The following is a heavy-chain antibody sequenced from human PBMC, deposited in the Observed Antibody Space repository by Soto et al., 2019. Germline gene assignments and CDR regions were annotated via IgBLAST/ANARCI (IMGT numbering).Heavy chain of an antibody. CDR2: ISGSGGST. D-gene: IGHD5-18*01. J-gene: IGHJ4*02. CDR1: GFTFISYA. V-gene: IGHV3-23*01. CDR3: AKVPARGYSYGRPSYYFDY. Sequence: PGGSLILSCAASGFTFISYAMSWVRKAPGKGLEWVSAISGSGGSTYYADSVKGRFTISRDNSKNTLYLQMNSLRAEDTAVYYCAKVPARGYSYGRPSYYFDYWGQGTLVTVSS.